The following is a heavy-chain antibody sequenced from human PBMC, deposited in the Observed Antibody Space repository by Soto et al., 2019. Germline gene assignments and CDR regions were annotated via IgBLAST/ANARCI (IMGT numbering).Heavy chain of an antibody. V-gene: IGHV4-39*01. CDR3: ARLLGWFDP. Sequence: SETLSLTCTVSGGSISSSSYYWGWIRQPPGKGLEWIGSIYYSGSTYYNPTLKSRVTISVDTSKNQFSLKLSSVTAADTAVYYCARLLGWFDPWGQGTLVTVSS. J-gene: IGHJ5*02. CDR2: IYYSGST. CDR1: GGSISSSSYY.